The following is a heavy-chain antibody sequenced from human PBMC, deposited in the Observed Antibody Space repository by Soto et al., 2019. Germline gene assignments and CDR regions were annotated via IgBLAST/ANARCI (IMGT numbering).Heavy chain of an antibody. CDR1: GYTFTSYA. J-gene: IGHJ6*02. CDR3: ARWMTTVTTSYYYYGMDV. V-gene: IGHV1-3*05. Sequence: QVQLVQSGAEEKKPGASVKVSCKASGYTFTSYAMHWVRQAPGQRLEWMGWINAGNGNTKSSQKFQGRVTITRDTSPSTAYMELTSLRSADTAVYYCARWMTTVTTSYYYYGMDVWGQGTTVTVSS. D-gene: IGHD4-17*01. CDR2: INAGNGNT.